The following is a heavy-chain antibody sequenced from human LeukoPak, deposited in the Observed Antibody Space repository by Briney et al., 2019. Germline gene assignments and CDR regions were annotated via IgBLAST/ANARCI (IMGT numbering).Heavy chain of an antibody. J-gene: IGHJ4*02. CDR3: AKAGSYCDFDY. CDR1: GFTFSSYA. D-gene: IGHD1-26*01. Sequence: GGSLRLSCAASGFTFSSYAMSWVRQAPGKGLEWVSAISGSGGSTYYADSVKGRFTISRDDSKDTLHVQMNSLRAEDTAVYYCAKAGSYCDFDYWGQGSLVTVSS. CDR2: ISGSGGST. V-gene: IGHV3-23*01.